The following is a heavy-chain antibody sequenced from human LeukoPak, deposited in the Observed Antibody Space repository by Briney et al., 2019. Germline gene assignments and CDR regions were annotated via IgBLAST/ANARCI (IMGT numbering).Heavy chain of an antibody. CDR3: ARVRGVKYDYVDY. J-gene: IGHJ4*02. CDR1: GYTFTSYA. CDR2: INAGNGNT. D-gene: IGHD3-10*01. V-gene: IGHV1-3*01. Sequence: GPVKVSCKASGYTFTSYAMHWVRQAPGQRLEWMGWINAGNGNTKYSQKFQGRVTITRDTSASTAYMELSSLRSEDTVVYYCARVRGVKYDYVDYWGQGTLVTVSS.